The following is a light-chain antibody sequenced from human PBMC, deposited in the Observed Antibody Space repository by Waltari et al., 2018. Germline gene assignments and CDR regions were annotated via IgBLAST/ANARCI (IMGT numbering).Light chain of an antibody. J-gene: IGLJ1*01. Sequence: QSALTQPPSASGSPGQSVSVSCTGTSSDVGGYKYVSWYQQHPGKAPKLMIYEVDKRPSGVPDRFSGSKSGYTASLTVSGLQAEDEADYYCCSYAGSNNYVFGTGTKVTVL. CDR3: CSYAGSNNYV. CDR2: EVD. CDR1: SSDVGGYKY. V-gene: IGLV2-8*01.